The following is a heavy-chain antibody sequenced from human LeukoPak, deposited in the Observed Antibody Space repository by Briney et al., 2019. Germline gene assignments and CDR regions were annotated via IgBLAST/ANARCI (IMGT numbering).Heavy chain of an antibody. D-gene: IGHD5-24*01. J-gene: IGHJ4*02. Sequence: GGSLRLSCAASGFTVSSNYMSWVRQAPGKGLEWVSVIYSGGSTYYADSVKGRFTISRDNSKNTLYLQMNSLRAEDTAVYYCAKGERWLQTLGYFDYWGQGTLVTVSS. CDR2: IYSGGST. CDR1: GFTVSSNY. V-gene: IGHV3-66*01. CDR3: AKGERWLQTLGYFDY.